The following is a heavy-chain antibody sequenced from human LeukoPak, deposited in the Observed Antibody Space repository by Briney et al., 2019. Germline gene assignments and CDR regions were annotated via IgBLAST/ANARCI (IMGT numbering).Heavy chain of an antibody. CDR2: IYYSGTT. V-gene: IGHV4-59*11. CDR1: GGSISSHC. Sequence: PSETLSLTCTVSGGSISSHCWSWIRQPPGKGLEWIGYIYYSGTTNYNPSLMSRVTISVDTSKNQFSLKLSSVTAADTAVYYCARSYFYMDVWGKGTTVTVSS. CDR3: ARSYFYMDV. J-gene: IGHJ6*03.